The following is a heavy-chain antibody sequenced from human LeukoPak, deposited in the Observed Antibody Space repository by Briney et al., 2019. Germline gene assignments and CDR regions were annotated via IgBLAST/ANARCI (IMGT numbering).Heavy chain of an antibody. CDR3: ARGDANTWFDAFHI. CDR1: GFTFDAFT. D-gene: IGHD3-10*01. CDR2: MSTTGYTI. V-gene: IGHV3-48*04. Sequence: GGSLRLSCTASGFTFDAFTMNWVRQAPGKGLEWVSYMSTTGYTIYYADSVKGRFTISRDNPKNSLYLQMNSLRAEDTAVYYCARGDANTWFDAFHIWGQGTLVTVSA. J-gene: IGHJ3*02.